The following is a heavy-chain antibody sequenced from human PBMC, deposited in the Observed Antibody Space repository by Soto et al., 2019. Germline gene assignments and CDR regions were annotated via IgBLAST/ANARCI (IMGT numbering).Heavy chain of an antibody. V-gene: IGHV1-3*01. CDR1: GYTFTSYA. D-gene: IGHD3-22*01. CDR2: INAGNGNT. J-gene: IGHJ5*02. CDR3: ARDLYSWYYDSSGYNWFDP. Sequence: ASVKVSCKASGYTFTSYAMHWVRQAPGQRLGWMGWINAGNGNTKYSQKFQGRVTITRDTSASTAYMELSSLRSEDTAVYYCARDLYSWYYDSSGYNWFDPWGQGTLVTVSS.